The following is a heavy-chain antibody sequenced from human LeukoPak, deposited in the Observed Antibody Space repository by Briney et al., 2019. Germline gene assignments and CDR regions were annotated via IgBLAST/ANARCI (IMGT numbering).Heavy chain of an antibody. J-gene: IGHJ6*04. Sequence: PSETLSLTCAVYGGSFSGYYRSWIRQPPGKGLEWIGEINHSGSTNYNPSLKSRVTISVDTSKNQFSLKLSSVTAADTAVYYCARGGTATERFGESGGMDVWGKGTTVTVSS. V-gene: IGHV4-34*01. CDR1: GGSFSGYY. CDR2: INHSGST. D-gene: IGHD3-10*01. CDR3: ARGGTATERFGESGGMDV.